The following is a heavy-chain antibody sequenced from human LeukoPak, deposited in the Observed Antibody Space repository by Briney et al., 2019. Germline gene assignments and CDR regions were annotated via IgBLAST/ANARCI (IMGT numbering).Heavy chain of an antibody. Sequence: GGSLRLSCAASGFTFSSHGMSWVRQAPGKGLEWVSGISGSGSHIYYTDSVKGRFTISRDNSKNTLYLQMNSLRAEDTAVYYCARVSGPGMNEYFHLWGQGTLVTVSS. CDR3: ARVSGPGMNEYFHL. CDR1: GFTFSSHG. CDR2: ISGSGSHI. V-gene: IGHV3-23*01. D-gene: IGHD3-10*01. J-gene: IGHJ1*01.